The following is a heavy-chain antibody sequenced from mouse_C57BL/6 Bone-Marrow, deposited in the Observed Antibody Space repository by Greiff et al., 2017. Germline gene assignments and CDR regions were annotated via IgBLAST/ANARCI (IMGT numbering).Heavy chain of an antibody. Sequence: QVQLQQPGAELVKPGASVKMSCKASGYTFTTYPMEWVKQNHGQRLEWIGNVHPYDDDTNYNEKFKGKATLTVDKSSSTVYLQLSRLTSDDSAVYYCARGGNNGGYYFDYWGQGTALTVSS. V-gene: IGHV1-47*01. CDR3: ARGGNNGGYYFDY. D-gene: IGHD1-1*02. CDR2: VHPYDDDT. J-gene: IGHJ2*01. CDR1: GYTFTTYP.